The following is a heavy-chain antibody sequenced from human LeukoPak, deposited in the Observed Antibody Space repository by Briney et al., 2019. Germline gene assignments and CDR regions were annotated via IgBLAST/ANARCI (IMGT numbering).Heavy chain of an antibody. CDR1: GGSISSSSYY. V-gene: IGHV4-39*01. CDR3: ARRIAADPYYFDY. Sequence: SQTLSLTCTVSGGSISSSSYYWGWIRQPPGKGLEWIGSIYYSGNTYYNPSLKSRVTISVDTSKNQCSLKLTSVTAADTAVYYCARRIAADPYYFDYWGQGTLVTVSS. J-gene: IGHJ4*02. CDR2: IYYSGNT. D-gene: IGHD6-13*01.